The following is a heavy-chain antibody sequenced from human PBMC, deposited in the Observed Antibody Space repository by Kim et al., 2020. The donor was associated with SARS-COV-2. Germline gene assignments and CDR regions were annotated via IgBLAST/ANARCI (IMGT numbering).Heavy chain of an antibody. CDR3: ARDRGYGDDTFDY. Sequence: ASVKVSCKASGYTFTSYGISWVRQAPGQGLEWLGWVGAYNGDTNYAQNLQGRVTLTTDTSTSTAFLELRSLRSHDTAVYFCARDRGYGDDTFDYLGQGTL. CDR2: VGAYNGDT. J-gene: IGHJ4*02. CDR1: GYTFTSYG. D-gene: IGHD4-17*01. V-gene: IGHV1-18*01.